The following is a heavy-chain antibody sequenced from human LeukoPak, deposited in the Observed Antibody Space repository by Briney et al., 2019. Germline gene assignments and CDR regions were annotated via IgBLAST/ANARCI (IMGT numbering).Heavy chain of an antibody. D-gene: IGHD5-18*01. V-gene: IGHV3-30*18. CDR2: ISYDGSNK. CDR1: GFTFSSYG. Sequence: QPGRALRLSCAASGFTFSSYGMHWVRQAPGKGLEWVAVISYDGSNKYYADSVKGRFTISRDNSKNTLYLQMNSLRAEATAVYYCAKAADTALDYWGQGTLVTVSS. CDR3: AKAADTALDY. J-gene: IGHJ4*02.